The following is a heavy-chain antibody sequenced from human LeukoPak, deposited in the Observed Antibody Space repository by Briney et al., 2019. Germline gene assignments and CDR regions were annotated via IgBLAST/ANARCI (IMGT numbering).Heavy chain of an antibody. CDR2: IYYSGST. CDR1: GGSISNYF. CDR3: ARAGSWLSYYFDY. J-gene: IGHJ4*02. Sequence: SETLSLTCSVSGGSISNYFWSWIRQPPGMGLEWIGYIYYSGSTNYKSSLKSRVTISLDTSKNQFSLKLSSVTAADTAVYYCARAGSWLSYYFDYWGQGTLVTVSS. D-gene: IGHD3-22*01. V-gene: IGHV4-59*01.